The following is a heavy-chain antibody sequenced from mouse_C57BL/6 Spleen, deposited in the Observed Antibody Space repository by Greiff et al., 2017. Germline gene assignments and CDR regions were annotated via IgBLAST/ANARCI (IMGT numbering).Heavy chain of an antibody. CDR2: ISGGGGNT. Sequence: EVQRVESGGGLVKPGGSLKLSCAASGFTFSSYTMSWVRQTPEKRLEWVATISGGGGNTYYPDSVKGRFTISRDNAKNTLYLQMSSLRSEDTALYYCARHGSYYSNPFDYWGQGTTLTVSS. J-gene: IGHJ2*01. CDR1: GFTFSSYT. CDR3: ARHGSYYSNPFDY. D-gene: IGHD2-5*01. V-gene: IGHV5-9*01.